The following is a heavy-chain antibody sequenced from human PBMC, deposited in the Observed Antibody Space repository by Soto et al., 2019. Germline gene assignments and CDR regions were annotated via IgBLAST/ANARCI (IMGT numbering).Heavy chain of an antibody. CDR1: GYTFTGYY. J-gene: IGHJ6*02. D-gene: IGHD6-19*01. V-gene: IGHV1-2*04. Sequence: QVQLVQSGAEVKKPGASVKVSCKASGYTFTGYYMHWVRQAPGQGLEWMGWINPNSGGTNYAQKFQGWVTMTRDTSISTAYMELSRLRSDGTAVYYCAKGSGGAVAGTIGGIGYYYYGMDVWGQGTTVTVSS. CDR3: AKGSGGAVAGTIGGIGYYYYGMDV. CDR2: INPNSGGT.